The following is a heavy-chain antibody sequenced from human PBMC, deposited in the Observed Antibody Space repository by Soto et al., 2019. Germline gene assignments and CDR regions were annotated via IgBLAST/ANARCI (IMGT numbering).Heavy chain of an antibody. V-gene: IGHV3-30*03. D-gene: IGHD3-3*01. CDR1: GFSFTNYA. J-gene: IGHJ4*02. CDR2: ISYDGSNK. Sequence: GGSLRLSCAVSGFSFTNYAMHWVRQAPGKGLEWVAVISYDGSNKYYADSVKGRFTISRDNSKNTLYLQMNSLRAEDTAVYYCARDGETFDYWGQGTLVTVSS. CDR3: ARDGETFDY.